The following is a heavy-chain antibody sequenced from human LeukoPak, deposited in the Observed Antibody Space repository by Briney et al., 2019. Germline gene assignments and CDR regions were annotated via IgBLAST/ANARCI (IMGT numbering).Heavy chain of an antibody. D-gene: IGHD6-19*01. CDR2: IYPGDSDT. J-gene: IGHJ6*03. CDR1: GYSFTSYW. V-gene: IGHV5-51*01. CDR3: ARHGPIAVAGTSYYYYMDV. Sequence: GESLKISCKGSGYSFTSYWIGWVRQMPGKGLEWMGIIYPGDSDTRYSPSFQGQVTISADKSISTAYLQWSSLKASDTAMYYCARHGPIAVAGTSYYYYMDVWGKGTTVTVSS.